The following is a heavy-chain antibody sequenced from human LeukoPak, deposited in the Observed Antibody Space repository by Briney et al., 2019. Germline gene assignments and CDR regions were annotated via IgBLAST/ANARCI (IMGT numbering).Heavy chain of an antibody. CDR2: IYPGDSDT. D-gene: IGHD5-18*01. V-gene: IGHV5-51*01. J-gene: IGHJ5*02. CDR3: ARLEGDTAMVKGYTWFDP. Sequence: GESLKISCKGSGYSFTSYWISWVRQMPGKGLEWMGIIYPGDSDTRYSPSFQGQVTISADKSISTAYLQWSSLKASDTAMYYCARLEGDTAMVKGYTWFDPWGQGTLVTVSS. CDR1: GYSFTSYW.